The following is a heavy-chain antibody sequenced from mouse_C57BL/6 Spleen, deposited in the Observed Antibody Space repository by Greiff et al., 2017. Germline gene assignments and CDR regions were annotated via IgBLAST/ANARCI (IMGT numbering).Heavy chain of an antibody. CDR1: GYTFTDYY. V-gene: IGHV1-26*01. J-gene: IGHJ2*01. Sequence: VQLQQSGPELVKPGASVKISCKASGYTFTDYYMNWVKQSHGKSLEWIGDINPNNGGTSYNQKFKGKATLTVDKSSSTAYMELRSLTSEDSAVYYCARRDSPFDYWGQGTTLTVSS. CDR3: ARRDSPFDY. CDR2: INPNNGGT. D-gene: IGHD3-3*01.